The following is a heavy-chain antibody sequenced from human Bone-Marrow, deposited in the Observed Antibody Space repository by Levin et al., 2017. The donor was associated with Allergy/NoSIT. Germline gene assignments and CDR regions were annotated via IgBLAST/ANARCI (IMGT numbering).Heavy chain of an antibody. CDR2: ISTTATST. D-gene: IGHD4-17*01. CDR1: GFTFSDSY. V-gene: IGHV3-11*06. J-gene: IGHJ4*02. CDR3: ARVHSTVRTNSRFYFDF. Sequence: GGSLRLSCAASGFTFSDSYMAWIRQAPGKGPEWISHISTTATSTNYAASVKGRFTISRDNAKNSLFLQLNSLRVEDSALYFCARVHSTVRTNSRFYFDFWGQGALVTVSS.